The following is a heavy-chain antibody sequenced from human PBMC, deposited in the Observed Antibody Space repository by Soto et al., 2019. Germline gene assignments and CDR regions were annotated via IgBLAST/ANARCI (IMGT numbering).Heavy chain of an antibody. D-gene: IGHD6-19*01. CDR3: VKGGWGYN. Sequence: EVQLLESGGGLVQPGESLRLSCAASGFNFSTYGMTWVRQAPGRGLEWVSAIYPSGGEIYYAAAVMGRFIISRDDSRGSVSLQMDSFRGEDTATYYCVKGGWGYNWGPGTLVTVSS. J-gene: IGHJ4*02. V-gene: IGHV3-23*01. CDR1: GFNFSTYG. CDR2: IYPSGGEI.